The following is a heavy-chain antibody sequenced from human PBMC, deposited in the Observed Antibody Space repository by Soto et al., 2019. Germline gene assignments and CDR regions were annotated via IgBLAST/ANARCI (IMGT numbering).Heavy chain of an antibody. V-gene: IGHV3-53*01. D-gene: IGHD3-16*02. CDR1: GFTVSSSY. J-gene: IGHJ3*02. Sequence: PGGSPRLSCAASGFTVSSSYMNWVRQAPGKGLEWVSIIHSGGGTHYADSVKGRFTISRDNSKNTLYLQMNSLRAEDTAVYYCARSSGGSYHSHAFDIWGQGTMVTVSS. CDR2: IHSGGGT. CDR3: ARSSGGSYHSHAFDI.